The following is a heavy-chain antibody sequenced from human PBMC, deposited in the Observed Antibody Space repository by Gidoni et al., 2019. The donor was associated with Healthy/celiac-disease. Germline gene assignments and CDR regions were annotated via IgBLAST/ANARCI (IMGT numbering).Heavy chain of an antibody. CDR2: IGGSGGST. Sequence: EVHLLVSGGGLVRPGVSLRLSRAASCFTFSRYAMSWVRQAPGKGLEWVSAIGGSGGSTYYADTVKGRFTISRDNSKNTLYLQMNSLRAEDTAVYYCAKAGFLEWLVMYYFDYWGQGTLVTVSS. CDR1: CFTFSRYA. D-gene: IGHD3-3*01. J-gene: IGHJ4*02. CDR3: AKAGFLEWLVMYYFDY. V-gene: IGHV3-23*01.